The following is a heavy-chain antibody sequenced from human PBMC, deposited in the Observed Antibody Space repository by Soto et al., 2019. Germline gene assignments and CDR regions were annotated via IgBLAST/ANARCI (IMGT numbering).Heavy chain of an antibody. CDR1: GDSNIISHFY. CDR3: ARHEKGSGNWYSGSFDY. J-gene: IGHJ4*02. Sequence: QLQLQESGPGLVKPSETLSLTCSVSGDSNIISHFYWGWIRQPPGKGLEWIASMYTYGNTYYTPSLKSRLTISVDTSKNQVSLKLSSVTAADTAVYYCARHEKGSGNWYSGSFDYWGQGILVTVSS. CDR2: MYTYGNT. D-gene: IGHD6-13*01. V-gene: IGHV4-39*01.